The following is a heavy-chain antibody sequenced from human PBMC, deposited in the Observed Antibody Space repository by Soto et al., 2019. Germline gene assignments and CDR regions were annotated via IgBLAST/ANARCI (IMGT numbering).Heavy chain of an antibody. CDR3: ARAHNGFNKAFDI. CDR1: GGSITSGGYY. CDR2: VYSSGRT. D-gene: IGHD5-12*01. V-gene: IGHV4-31*03. J-gene: IGHJ3*02. Sequence: QLQLQESGPGLVRPSQTLSLTCSVSGGSITSGGYYWGWIRQLPGKGLEWVAYVYSSGRTYYNPSLESRLSISLDTSKNKFSLILRSVTVADTAIYDCARAHNGFNKAFDIWGQGAMVTVSS.